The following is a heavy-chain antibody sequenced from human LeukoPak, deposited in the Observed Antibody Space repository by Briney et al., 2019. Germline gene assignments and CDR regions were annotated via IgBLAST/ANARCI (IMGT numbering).Heavy chain of an antibody. CDR1: GFTVSTNY. CDR2: IYSAGST. J-gene: IGHJ3*01. Sequence: SGGSLRLSCAASGFTVSTNYMSWVRQAPGKGLEWVSVIYSAGSTYYADSVKDRFTISRDKSKNTLYLRMSSLRAEDTAIYYCVLLDYGDRGDAFDVWGQGTMVTVSS. D-gene: IGHD4-17*01. V-gene: IGHV3-66*01. CDR3: VLLDYGDRGDAFDV.